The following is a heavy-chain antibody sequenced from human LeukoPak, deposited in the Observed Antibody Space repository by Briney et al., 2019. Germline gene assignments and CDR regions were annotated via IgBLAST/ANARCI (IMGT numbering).Heavy chain of an antibody. D-gene: IGHD6-13*01. Sequence: SETLSLTCGVSGGSFTDYYWGWIRQPPGKGLEWIGEINHRGSTRFNQSLESRVTISVDTSKDLLSLKVTSVTAADTALYYCATFRCYSTSCYVDYWGQGALVTVSS. CDR2: INHRGST. CDR1: GGSFTDYY. CDR3: ATFRCYSTSCYVDY. J-gene: IGHJ4*02. V-gene: IGHV4-34*01.